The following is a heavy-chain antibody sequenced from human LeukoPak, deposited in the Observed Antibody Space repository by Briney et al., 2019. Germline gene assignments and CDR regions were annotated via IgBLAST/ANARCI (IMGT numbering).Heavy chain of an antibody. V-gene: IGHV3-23*01. Sequence: GGSLRLSCAASGFTFDDYGMSWVRQAPGKGLGWVSALGDNDGRTFYADSVKGRFTISRDNSKNTLYLQMNSLRAEDTAIYYCAKNGKDNYDMFFDYWGQGTLVTVSS. D-gene: IGHD3-9*01. J-gene: IGHJ4*02. CDR2: LGDNDGRT. CDR3: AKNGKDNYDMFFDY. CDR1: GFTFDDYG.